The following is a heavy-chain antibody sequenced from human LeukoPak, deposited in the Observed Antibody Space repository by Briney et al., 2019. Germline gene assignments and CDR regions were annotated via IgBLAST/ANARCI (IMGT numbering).Heavy chain of an antibody. D-gene: IGHD1-14*01. CDR3: ASRGYNRGGYFDL. Sequence: SETLSLTCTVSGYSISSGYYWGWIRQPPGKGLEWIGSIYHSGSTYYNPSLKSRVTISVDTSKNQFSLKLSSVTAADTAVYYCASRGYNRGGYFDLWGRGTLVTVSS. CDR1: GYSISSGYY. V-gene: IGHV4-38-2*02. CDR2: IYHSGST. J-gene: IGHJ2*01.